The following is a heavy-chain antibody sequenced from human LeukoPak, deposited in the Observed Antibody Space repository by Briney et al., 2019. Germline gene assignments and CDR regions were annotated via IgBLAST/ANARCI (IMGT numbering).Heavy chain of an antibody. CDR3: ARDSLLGAPYTDY. J-gene: IGHJ4*02. V-gene: IGHV1-18*01. CDR1: GYIFSNYG. Sequence: ASVKVSCKSSGYIFSNYGISWARQAPGQGLEWMGWISDHNGNPNYAQKFEGRVTMTTDASTSTAYMELTSLRSDDTAVYYCARDSLLGAPYTDYWGQGTLVTVSS. CDR2: ISDHNGNP. D-gene: IGHD3-3*02.